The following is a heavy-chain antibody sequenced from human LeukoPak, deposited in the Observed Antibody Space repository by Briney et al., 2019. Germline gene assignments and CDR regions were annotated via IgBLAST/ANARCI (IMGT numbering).Heavy chain of an antibody. CDR1: GFTFSSYW. CDR2: ISDNGGST. CDR3: AKGQYQYYYYGMGV. J-gene: IGHJ6*02. D-gene: IGHD2-2*01. Sequence: GTLRLSCAASGFTFSSYWMSWVRQAPGKGLEWVSVISDNGGSTYYADSVKGRFTISRDNSKNTLYLQMNSLRAEDTAVYYCAKGQYQYYYYGMGVWGQGTTVTVSS. V-gene: IGHV3-23*01.